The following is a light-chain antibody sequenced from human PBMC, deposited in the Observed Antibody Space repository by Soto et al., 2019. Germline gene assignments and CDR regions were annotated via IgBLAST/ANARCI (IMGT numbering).Light chain of an antibody. Sequence: EIVLTQSPGTLSLSPGERATLSCRASQSVSSSYLAWYQQKPGQAPRLLNYGASSRATGIPDRFSGSGSGTDFTLTSSRLEPEDLAVYYCQQYGSSQSFGQGNKVEIK. CDR3: QQYGSSQS. CDR2: GAS. V-gene: IGKV3-20*01. CDR1: QSVSSSY. J-gene: IGKJ1*01.